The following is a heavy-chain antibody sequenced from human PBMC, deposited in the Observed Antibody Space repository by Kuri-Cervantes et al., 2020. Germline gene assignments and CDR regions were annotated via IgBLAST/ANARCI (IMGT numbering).Heavy chain of an antibody. J-gene: IGHJ6*02. CDR3: ARDYPTPYGDYIWARYYGMDV. D-gene: IGHD4-17*01. V-gene: IGHV3-66*01. CDR1: GFTFSSYW. CDR2: IYSGGST. Sequence: GGSLRLSCAASGFTFSSYWMSWVRQAPGKGLEWVSVIYSGGSTYYADSVKGRFTISRDNSKNTLYLQMNSLRAEDTAVYYCARDYPTPYGDYIWARYYGMDVWGQGTTVTVSS.